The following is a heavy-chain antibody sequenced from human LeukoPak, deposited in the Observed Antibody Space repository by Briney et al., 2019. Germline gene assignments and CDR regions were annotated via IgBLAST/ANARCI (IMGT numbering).Heavy chain of an antibody. CDR3: ARDHGDSD. D-gene: IGHD4-17*01. J-gene: IGHJ4*02. CDR2: ISYDGYNK. CDR1: GFTFSNYA. Sequence: PGGSLRLSCAASGFTFSNYAMHWVRQAPGKGLEWVTLISYDGYNKYYADSVKGRFTISRDNSKNTLYLQMNSLRAEDTAVYYCARDHGDSDWGQGTLVTVSS. V-gene: IGHV3-30*03.